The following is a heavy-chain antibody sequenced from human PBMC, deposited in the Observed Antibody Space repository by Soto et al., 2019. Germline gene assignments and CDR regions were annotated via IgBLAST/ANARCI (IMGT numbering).Heavy chain of an antibody. CDR1: GFTFTNCA. V-gene: IGHV3-64*01. CDR3: ARDHRDCRECSGGSCRAIDY. CDR2: ISSDGGST. D-gene: IGHD2-15*01. Sequence: EVQLVEAGGDLVQPGGSLRLSCAASGFTFTNCAMHWVRQAPGRGLEFVSAISSDGGSTYYAKSVKGRFTISRDNSKNIWYLQMGSLKAEDMAVYYCARDHRDCRECSGGSCRAIDYWGQGTLVTVSS. J-gene: IGHJ4*02.